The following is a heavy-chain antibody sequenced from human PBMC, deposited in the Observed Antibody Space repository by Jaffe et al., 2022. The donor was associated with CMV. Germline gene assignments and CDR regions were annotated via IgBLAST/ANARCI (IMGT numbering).Heavy chain of an antibody. D-gene: IGHD2-2*01. CDR2: IKSKTDGGTT. CDR1: GFTFSNAW. CDR3: TTAPGVVPAHSSPYYGMDV. V-gene: IGHV3-15*01. Sequence: EVQLVESGGGLVKPGGSLRLSCAASGFTFSNAWMSWVRQAPGKGLEWVGRIKSKTDGGTTDYAAPVKGRFTISRDDSKNTLYLQMNSLKTEDTAVYYCTTAPGVVPAHSSPYYGMDVWGQGTTVTVSS. J-gene: IGHJ6*02.